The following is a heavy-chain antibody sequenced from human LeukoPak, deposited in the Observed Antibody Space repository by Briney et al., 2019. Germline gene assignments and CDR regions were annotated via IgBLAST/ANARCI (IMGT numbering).Heavy chain of an antibody. Sequence: PPETLSLTCTVSGGSISGYFWSWIRQPAGKGLEWIGRIHPSGSSNYNPSLKSRLTMSVDTSKNQFSLNLSSVTAADTAVYFCARDGNVERPYDSWGQGTLVTVSP. J-gene: IGHJ4*02. CDR3: ARDGNVERPYDS. CDR2: IHPSGSS. D-gene: IGHD1-26*01. CDR1: GGSISGYF. V-gene: IGHV4-4*07.